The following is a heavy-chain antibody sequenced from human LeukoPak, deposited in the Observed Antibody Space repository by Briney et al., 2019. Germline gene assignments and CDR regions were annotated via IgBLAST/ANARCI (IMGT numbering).Heavy chain of an antibody. CDR2: ISGSSSYI. D-gene: IGHD6-19*01. J-gene: IGHJ3*02. CDR3: ARDKSPEQWLVDAFDI. V-gene: IGHV3-21*01. Sequence: GGSLRLSCAASGFTFSSYSMNWVRQAPGKGLEWVSSISGSSSYIYYADSVKGRFTISRDNAKNSLYLQMNSLRAEDTAVYYCARDKSPEQWLVDAFDIWGQGTMVTVSS. CDR1: GFTFSSYS.